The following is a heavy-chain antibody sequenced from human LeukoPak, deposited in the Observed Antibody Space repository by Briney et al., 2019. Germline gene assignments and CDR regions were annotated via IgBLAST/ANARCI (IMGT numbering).Heavy chain of an antibody. V-gene: IGHV3-21*01. D-gene: IGHD4-17*01. CDR1: GFTFSSYS. J-gene: IGHJ4*02. CDR2: ISSSSSYI. Sequence: GGSLRLSCAASGFTFSSYSMNWVRQAPGKGLEWVSSISSSSSYIYYADSVKGRFTISRDNSKNTLYLQMNSLRAEDTAVYYCAKAPGSGDYYFDYWGQGTLVTVSS. CDR3: AKAPGSGDYYFDY.